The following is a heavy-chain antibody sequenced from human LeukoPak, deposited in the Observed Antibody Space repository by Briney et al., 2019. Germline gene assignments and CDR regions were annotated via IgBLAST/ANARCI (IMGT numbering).Heavy chain of an antibody. J-gene: IGHJ4*02. CDR1: GFTFSTYW. CDR2: IKQDGSVK. Sequence: GGSLRLSCAASGFTFSTYWMSWVRQTPEKGLEFVANIKQDGSVKSHMDSLKGRSTISRDNARESLYLEINSRRADDTAVYYCARDPESSAFDLWGQGALVTASS. CDR3: ARDPESSAFDL. V-gene: IGHV3-7*01. D-gene: IGHD5/OR15-5a*01.